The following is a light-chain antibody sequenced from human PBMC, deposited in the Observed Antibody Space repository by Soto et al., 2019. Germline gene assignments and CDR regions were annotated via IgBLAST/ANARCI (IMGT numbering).Light chain of an antibody. J-gene: IGKJ5*01. V-gene: IGKV3-15*01. Sequence: ETVMTQSPATLSVSPGERATLSCRASQSISSDLAWYQQKPGQAPRLLIYGASTTATGIPGRFSGSGSGREFTLTISSLQSEDIATYYCQQYDNVPITFGQGTRLEIK. CDR2: GAS. CDR1: QSISSD. CDR3: QQYDNVPIT.